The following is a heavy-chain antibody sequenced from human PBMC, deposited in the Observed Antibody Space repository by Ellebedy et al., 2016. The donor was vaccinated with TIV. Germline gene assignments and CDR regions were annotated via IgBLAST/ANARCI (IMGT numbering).Heavy chain of an antibody. V-gene: IGHV3-23*01. CDR2: ISGSGGST. CDR3: ARGSDNTGFYSENFQH. J-gene: IGHJ1*01. Sequence: GESLKISCAASGFTFSSYAMSWVRQAPGKGLEWVSAISGSGGSTYYADSVKGRFAISRDNSKNTLSLHLDSLRAEDTAVYYCARGSDNTGFYSENFQHWGQGTLVSVSS. CDR1: GFTFSSYA. D-gene: IGHD3-22*01.